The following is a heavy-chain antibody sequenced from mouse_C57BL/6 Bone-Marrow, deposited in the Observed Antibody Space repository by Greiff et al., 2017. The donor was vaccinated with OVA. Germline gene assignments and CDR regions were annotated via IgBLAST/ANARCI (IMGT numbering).Heavy chain of an antibody. D-gene: IGHD1-1*01. CDR2: INPGSGGT. J-gene: IGHJ1*03. Sequence: QVQLQQSGAELVRPGTSVKVSCKASGYAFTNYLIEWVKQRPGQGLEWIGVINPGSGGTNYNEKFKGKATLTADKSSSTAYMQLSSLTSEDSAVYFCARSGYYGSSPYWYFDVWGTGTTVTVSS. V-gene: IGHV1-54*01. CDR3: ARSGYYGSSPYWYFDV. CDR1: GYAFTNYL.